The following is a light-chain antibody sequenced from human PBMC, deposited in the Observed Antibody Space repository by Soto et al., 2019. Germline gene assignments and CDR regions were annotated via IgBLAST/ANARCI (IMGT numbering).Light chain of an antibody. CDR1: SGSIASNY. J-gene: IGLJ3*02. V-gene: IGLV6-57*03. CDR3: QSYGSSNTWV. CDR2: EDN. Sequence: NFMLTQPHSVSESPGKTVTISCTRGSGSIASNYVQWYQQRPGSAPTTVIYEDNQRPSGVPDRFSGSIDSSSNSASLAISGLKTEDEADYYCQSYGSSNTWVFGGGTKLTVL.